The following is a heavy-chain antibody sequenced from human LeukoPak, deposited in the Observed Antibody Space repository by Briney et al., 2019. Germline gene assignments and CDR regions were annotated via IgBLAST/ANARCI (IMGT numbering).Heavy chain of an antibody. Sequence: GRSLRLSCAASGFNFNTCAMKWVRQAPGKGLEWLAVVLFDGSDQYYADSVQGRFTISRDNSQNTLYLQMDSLRVEDTAVYYCARVSKPGWYDYYYMDVWGKGTTVTVSS. CDR3: ARVSKPGWYDYYYMDV. V-gene: IGHV3-30*04. D-gene: IGHD2/OR15-2a*01. CDR1: GFNFNTCA. CDR2: VLFDGSDQ. J-gene: IGHJ6*03.